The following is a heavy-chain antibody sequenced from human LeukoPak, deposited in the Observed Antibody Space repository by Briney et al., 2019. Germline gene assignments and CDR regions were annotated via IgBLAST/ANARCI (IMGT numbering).Heavy chain of an antibody. Sequence: PSGTLSLTCTVSGGSISSYYWSWIRQPPGKGLEWIGYIYYSGSTNYNPSLKSRVTISVDTSKNQFSLKLSSVTPEDTAVYYCARGTGDSCKDWGLGTLVTVSS. J-gene: IGHJ4*02. CDR3: ARGTGDSCKD. V-gene: IGHV4-59*12. D-gene: IGHD3-22*01. CDR1: GGSISSYY. CDR2: IYYSGST.